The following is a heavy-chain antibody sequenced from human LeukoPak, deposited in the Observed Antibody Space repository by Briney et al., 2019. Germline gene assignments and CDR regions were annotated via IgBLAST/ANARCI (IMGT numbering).Heavy chain of an antibody. D-gene: IGHD2-15*01. CDR1: GFTVSSNY. Sequence: GSLRLSCAASGFTVSSNYMSWVRQAPGKGLEWVSVIYSGGSTYYADSVKGRFTISRDNSKNTLYLQMNSLRAEDTAVYYCARDGSGHCSGGSCYGWFDPWGQGTLVTVSS. J-gene: IGHJ5*02. CDR3: ARDGSGHCSGGSCYGWFDP. CDR2: IYSGGST. V-gene: IGHV3-66*01.